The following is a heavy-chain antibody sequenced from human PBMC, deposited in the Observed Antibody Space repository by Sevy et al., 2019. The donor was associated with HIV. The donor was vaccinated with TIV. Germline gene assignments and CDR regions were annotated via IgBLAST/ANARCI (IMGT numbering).Heavy chain of an antibody. CDR3: ARAQQVTMLVVIGGLYFDL. CDR2: VKQDMSEK. V-gene: IGHV3-7*01. D-gene: IGHD3-3*01. J-gene: IGHJ4*02. CDR1: GFTFSSNW. Sequence: GGSLRLSCAASGFTFSSNWMTWVRQAPGKGLEWVANVKQDMSEKYYADSVKGRFTISRDNAKNSLFLQMNSLRAEETAVYYCARAQQVTMLVVIGGLYFDLWGQGTLVTVFS.